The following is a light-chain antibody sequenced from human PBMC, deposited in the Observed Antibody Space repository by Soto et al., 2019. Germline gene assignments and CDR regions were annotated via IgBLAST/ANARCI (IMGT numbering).Light chain of an antibody. Sequence: QSALTQPASVSGSPGQSITISCTGTSNDVGGYNYVSWYQQHPGKAPQLIIYEVSNRPSGVSHRFSGSKSGDTASLIISGLQAEDGADYYCSSYTAFSTWVFGGGTQLTVL. J-gene: IGLJ3*02. CDR2: EVS. CDR3: SSYTAFSTWV. V-gene: IGLV2-14*01. CDR1: SNDVGGYNY.